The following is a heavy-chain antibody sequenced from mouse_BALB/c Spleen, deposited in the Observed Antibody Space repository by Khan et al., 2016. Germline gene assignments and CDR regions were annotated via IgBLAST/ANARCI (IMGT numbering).Heavy chain of an antibody. CDR2: INPDSRTL. Sequence: EVKLLESGGGLVQPGGSLKLSCAASGFDFSRFWMSWVRQAPGKGLAQTGEINPDSRTLNSTPSLKDKFIISRDNAKDTLYLQMSKVRSEDTALYYCASPTVGMDYWGQGTSVTVSS. CDR1: GFDFSRFW. D-gene: IGHD1-1*01. CDR3: ASPTVGMDY. V-gene: IGHV4-1*02. J-gene: IGHJ4*01.